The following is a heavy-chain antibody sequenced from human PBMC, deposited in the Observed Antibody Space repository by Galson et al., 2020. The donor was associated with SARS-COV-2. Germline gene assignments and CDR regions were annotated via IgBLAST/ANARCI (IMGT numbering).Heavy chain of an antibody. CDR1: GGSIISSSYY. CDR2: INFRGST. J-gene: IGHJ4*02. Sequence: SETLTLTCTVSGGSIISSSYYWVCIRQPPGKELEWVGTINFRGSTFYNPSLNSRVTTSVDTYKNQFSLKLTSVTAEATAVYLCARRDSSGYYQHLDYLDYWGQVALVTVSS. D-gene: IGHD3-22*01. CDR3: ARRDSSGYYQHLDYLDY. V-gene: IGHV4-39*01.